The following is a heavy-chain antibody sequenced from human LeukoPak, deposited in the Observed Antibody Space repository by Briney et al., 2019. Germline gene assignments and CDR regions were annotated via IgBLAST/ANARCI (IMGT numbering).Heavy chain of an antibody. CDR3: ASSSGRYTPSYNWFDP. J-gene: IGHJ5*02. CDR1: GVTFSSYA. D-gene: IGHD3-22*01. Sequence: GGSLRLSCAASGVTFSSYAMSWVRQAPGKGLEWVSGISGSGASIYYADSVKGRFSIFRDNSKNTLYLQMKSLRAEDTAVYYCASSSGRYTPSYNWFDPWGQGTLVTVAS. V-gene: IGHV3-23*01. CDR2: ISGSGASI.